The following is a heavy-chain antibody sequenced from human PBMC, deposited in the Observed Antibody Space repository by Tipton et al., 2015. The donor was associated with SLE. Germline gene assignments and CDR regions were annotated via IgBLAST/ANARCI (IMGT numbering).Heavy chain of an antibody. CDR3: ARGRYSSGWYGDAFDI. V-gene: IGHV4-34*01. J-gene: IGHJ3*02. CDR1: GGSFSGYY. CDR2: INHSGST. Sequence: TLSLTCAVYGGSFSGYYWSWIRQPPGKGLEWIGEINHSGSTNYNPSLKSRVTISVDTSKNQFSLKLSSVTAADTAVYYCARGRYSSGWYGDAFDIWGQGTMVTVSS. D-gene: IGHD6-19*01.